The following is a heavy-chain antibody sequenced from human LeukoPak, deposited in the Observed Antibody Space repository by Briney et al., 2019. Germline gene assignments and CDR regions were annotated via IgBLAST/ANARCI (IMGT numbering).Heavy chain of an antibody. CDR1: GGSISSYY. Sequence: SETLSLTCTVSGGSISSYYWSWIRQPAGKGLEWIGRIYTSGSTNYNPSLKSRVTMSVDTSKNQFSLKLSSVTAADTAVYYCANTIHCSGGSCYPGDAFDIWGQGTMVTVSS. J-gene: IGHJ3*02. D-gene: IGHD2-15*01. CDR3: ANTIHCSGGSCYPGDAFDI. CDR2: IYTSGST. V-gene: IGHV4-4*07.